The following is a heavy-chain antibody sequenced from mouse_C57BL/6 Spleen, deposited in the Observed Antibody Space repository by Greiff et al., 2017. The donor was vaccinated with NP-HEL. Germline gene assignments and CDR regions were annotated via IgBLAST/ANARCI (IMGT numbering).Heavy chain of an antibody. Sequence: QVQLKESGPELVKPGASVKISCKASGYAFRSSWMNWVKQRPGKGLEWIGRIYPGDGDTNYNGKFKGKATLTADKSSSTAYMQLSSLTSEDSAVYFCARSTRTDFDYWGQGTTLTVSS. CDR1: GYAFRSSW. D-gene: IGHD2-13*01. J-gene: IGHJ2*01. CDR2: IYPGDGDT. V-gene: IGHV1-82*01. CDR3: ARSTRTDFDY.